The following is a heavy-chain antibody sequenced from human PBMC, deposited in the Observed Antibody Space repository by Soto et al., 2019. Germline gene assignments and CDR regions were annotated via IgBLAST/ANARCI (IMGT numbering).Heavy chain of an antibody. V-gene: IGHV3-11*01. Sequence: QVQLVEFGGGLVKPGGSLRLSCVASGFTFSDYYMSWIRQAPGKGLEWVSYISSSGTTIYYADSVKGRFTISRDNAKNSLYLQMNSLRAEDTAVYYCARGPYDYVWGSDPPHFDYWGQGTLVTVSS. D-gene: IGHD3-16*02. J-gene: IGHJ4*02. CDR3: ARGPYDYVWGSDPPHFDY. CDR2: ISSSGTTI. CDR1: GFTFSDYY.